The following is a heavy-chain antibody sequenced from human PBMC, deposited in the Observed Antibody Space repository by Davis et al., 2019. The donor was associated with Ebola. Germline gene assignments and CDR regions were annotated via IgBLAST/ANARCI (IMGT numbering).Heavy chain of an antibody. J-gene: IGHJ4*02. CDR2: INPSGGST. CDR3: ARDGIVVAALDY. Sequence: AASVKVSCKASGYTFTSYYMHWVRQAPGQGLEWMGIINPSGGSTSYAQKFQGRVTMTTDTSTSTAYMELRSLRSDDTAVYYCARDGIVVAALDYWGQGTLVTVSS. D-gene: IGHD3-22*01. CDR1: GYTFTSYY. V-gene: IGHV1-46*01.